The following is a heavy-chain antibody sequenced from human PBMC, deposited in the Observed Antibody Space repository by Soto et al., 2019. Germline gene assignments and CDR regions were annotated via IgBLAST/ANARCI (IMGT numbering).Heavy chain of an antibody. J-gene: IGHJ3*02. D-gene: IGHD3-10*01. CDR3: ARPLWFGPTDAFDI. CDR2: IYSGGST. Sequence: EVQLVESGGGLIQPGGSLRLSCAASGFTVRSNYMNWVRQAPGKGLEWVSLIYSGGSTYYADSVKGRFTISRDNSKNTLYLQMNSLRAEDTAVYYCARPLWFGPTDAFDIWGQGTMVTVSS. V-gene: IGHV3-53*01. CDR1: GFTVRSNY.